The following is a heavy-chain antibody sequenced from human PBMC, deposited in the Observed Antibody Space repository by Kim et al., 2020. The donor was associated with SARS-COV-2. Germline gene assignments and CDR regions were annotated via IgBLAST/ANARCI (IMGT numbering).Heavy chain of an antibody. J-gene: IGHJ4*02. V-gene: IGHV3-23*01. CDR3: AKDDYYDSSGYYDY. D-gene: IGHD3-22*01. Sequence: AGSGKCRFTISRNNSKDTLYLQMNSLRAEDTAVYYCAKDDYYDSSGYYDYWGQGTLVTVSS.